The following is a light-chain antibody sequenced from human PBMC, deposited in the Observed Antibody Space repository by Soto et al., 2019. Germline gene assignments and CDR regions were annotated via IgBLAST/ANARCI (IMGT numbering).Light chain of an antibody. CDR2: YDD. V-gene: IGLV1-36*01. CDR1: SSNIGNNA. CDR3: APWDDSLNGVV. Sequence: QSVLTQPPSVSEAPRQRVTISCSGSSSNIGNNAVNWYHQLPGKAPKLLIYYDDLLPSGVSDRFSGSKSGTSASLAISGLQSEDEADYYCAPWDDSLNGVVFGGGTKLTVL. J-gene: IGLJ2*01.